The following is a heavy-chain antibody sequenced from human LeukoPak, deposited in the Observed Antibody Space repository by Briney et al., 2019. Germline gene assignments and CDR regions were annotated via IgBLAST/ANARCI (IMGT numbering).Heavy chain of an antibody. Sequence: SETLSLTCTVSGGSISSGTYFWSWIRQPAGKGLEWIGRIYTSGSTNYNPSLKSRVTMSVGTSRNQFSLRLSSVTAADTAVYYCASEVPASIDYFQHWGQGTLATVSS. D-gene: IGHD2-2*02. V-gene: IGHV4-61*02. J-gene: IGHJ1*01. CDR2: IYTSGST. CDR3: ASEVPASIDYFQH. CDR1: GGSISSGTYF.